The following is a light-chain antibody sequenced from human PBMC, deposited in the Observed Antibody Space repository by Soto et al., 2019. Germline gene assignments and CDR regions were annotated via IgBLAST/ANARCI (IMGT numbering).Light chain of an antibody. Sequence: EIVLTQSPATLSLSPGEIATLSCRASQSVSSYLAWYQQKPGQAPRLLIYDASNRATGIPARFSGSGSGTDFTLTISRLEPEDFAVYFCQYYDSFRTFGQGTKVDIK. V-gene: IGKV3-11*01. CDR1: QSVSSY. J-gene: IGKJ1*01. CDR2: DAS. CDR3: QYYDSFRT.